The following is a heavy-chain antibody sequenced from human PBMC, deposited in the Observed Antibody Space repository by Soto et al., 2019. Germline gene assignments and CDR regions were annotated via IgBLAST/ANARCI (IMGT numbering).Heavy chain of an antibody. J-gene: IGHJ4*02. D-gene: IGHD6-6*01. Sequence: EVQLLESGGGLVQPGGSLRLSCAASGFTFRSYAMRWVRQAPGKGLEWVSSISGSGGSTYYTDSVKGRFTISRDNSKNTLYLQMNSLRAGDTAVYYCGKDGYSTSSFVDYWGQGTLVTVSS. CDR3: GKDGYSTSSFVDY. CDR1: GFTFRSYA. V-gene: IGHV3-23*01. CDR2: ISGSGGST.